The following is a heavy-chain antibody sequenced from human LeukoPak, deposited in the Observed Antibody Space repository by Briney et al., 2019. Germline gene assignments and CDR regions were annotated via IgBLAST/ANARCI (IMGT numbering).Heavy chain of an antibody. CDR3: TTTVVIAPSDAFDI. D-gene: IGHD2-21*01. CDR1: GFTFSNAW. V-gene: IGHV3-15*01. J-gene: IGHJ3*02. Sequence: GGSLRLSCAASGFTFSNAWMSWVRQAPGKGLEWVGRIKSKTDGGTTDYAAPVKDRFTISRDDSKNTLYLQMNSLKTEDTAVYYCTTTVVIAPSDAFDIWGQGTMVTVSS. CDR2: IKSKTDGGTT.